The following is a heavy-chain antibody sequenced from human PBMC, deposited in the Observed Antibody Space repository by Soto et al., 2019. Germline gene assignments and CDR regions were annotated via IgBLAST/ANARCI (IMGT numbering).Heavy chain of an antibody. CDR3: ARLEATAVGYFDY. V-gene: IGHV3-11*03. CDR1: GFTFSDYY. D-gene: IGHD5-12*01. CDR2: IXXXSXFX. Sequence: TGGSLRLSCAASGFTFSDYYMSWFRQAPGMGLEWXTXIXXXSXFXXXTXXXXGRFTISRDNAKNSLYLQMDSLRAEDTAIYYCARLEATAVGYFDYWGQGTLVTVSS. J-gene: IGHJ4*02.